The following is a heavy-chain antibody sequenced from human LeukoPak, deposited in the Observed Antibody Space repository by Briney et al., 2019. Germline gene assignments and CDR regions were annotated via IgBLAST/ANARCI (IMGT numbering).Heavy chain of an antibody. J-gene: IGHJ2*01. Sequence: ASVKVSCKASGGTFSSYAVSWVRQAPGQGLEWMGGIIPIFGTANYAQKFQGRVTITADKSTSTAYMELSSLRSEDTAVYYCARDISGYDYWYFDLWGRGTLVTVSS. V-gene: IGHV1-69*06. CDR3: ARDISGYDYWYFDL. D-gene: IGHD5-12*01. CDR2: IIPIFGTA. CDR1: GGTFSSYA.